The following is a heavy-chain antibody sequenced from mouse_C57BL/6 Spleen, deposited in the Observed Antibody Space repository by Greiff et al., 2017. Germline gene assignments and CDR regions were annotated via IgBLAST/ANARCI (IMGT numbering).Heavy chain of an antibody. J-gene: IGHJ1*03. V-gene: IGHV1-80*01. Sequence: VQLQQSGAELVKPGASVKISCKASGYAFSSYWMNWVKQRPGKGLEWIGLIYPGDGDTNYNGKFKGKATLTADKSSSTAYMQLSSLTSEDSAVYFCARWRYSSPFDVWGTGTTVTVSS. CDR1: GYAFSSYW. CDR3: ARWRYSSPFDV. CDR2: IYPGDGDT. D-gene: IGHD1-1*01.